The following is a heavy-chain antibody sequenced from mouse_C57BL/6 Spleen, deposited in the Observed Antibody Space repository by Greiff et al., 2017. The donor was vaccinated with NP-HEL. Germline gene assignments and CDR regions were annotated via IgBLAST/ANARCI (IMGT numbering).Heavy chain of an antibody. D-gene: IGHD1-1*01. CDR1: GYTFTDYE. CDR2: IDPETGGT. V-gene: IGHV1-15*01. CDR3: TKGGIYYYGSSGFAY. J-gene: IGHJ3*01. Sequence: QVQLQQSGAELVRPGASVTLSCKASGYTFTDYEMHWVKQTPVHGLEWIGAIDPETGGTAYNQKFKGKAILTADKSSSTAYMELRSLTSEDSAVYDCTKGGIYYYGSSGFAYWGQGTLVTVSA.